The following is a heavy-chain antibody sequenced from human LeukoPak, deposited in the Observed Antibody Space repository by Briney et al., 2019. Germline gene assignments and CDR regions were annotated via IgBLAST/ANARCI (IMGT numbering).Heavy chain of an antibody. CDR3: ARDLAYGDYRDDAFDI. CDR2: IIPIFGTA. Sequence: SVKVSCKASGGTFSSYAISWVRQAPGQGLEWMGGIIPIFGTANYAQKFQGRVTITTDESTSTAYVELSSLRSEDTAVYYCARDLAYGDYRDDAFDIWGQGTMVTVSS. J-gene: IGHJ3*02. CDR1: GGTFSSYA. V-gene: IGHV1-69*05. D-gene: IGHD4-17*01.